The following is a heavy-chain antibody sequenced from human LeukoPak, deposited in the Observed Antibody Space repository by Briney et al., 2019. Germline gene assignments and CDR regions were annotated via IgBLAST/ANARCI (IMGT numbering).Heavy chain of an antibody. V-gene: IGHV3-21*01. CDR1: GFTFSSYS. CDR2: ISSSSSYI. Sequence: GGSLRLSCAASGFTFSSYSMNWVRQAPGKGLEWVSSISSSSSYIYYADSVKGRFTISRDNAKNSLYLQMNRLRAEDTAVYYCAREISLWQTYYYYYMDVWGKGTTATVSS. D-gene: IGHD3-16*01. J-gene: IGHJ6*03. CDR3: AREISLWQTYYYYYMDV.